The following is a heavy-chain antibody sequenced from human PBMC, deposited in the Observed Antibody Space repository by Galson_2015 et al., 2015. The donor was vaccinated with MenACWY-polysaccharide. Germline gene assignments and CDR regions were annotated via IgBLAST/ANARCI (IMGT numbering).Heavy chain of an antibody. CDR1: GGSISSYY. V-gene: IGHV4-59*01. J-gene: IGHJ3*02. D-gene: IGHD3-22*01. CDR2: IYYSGST. CDR3: ARGSYYYDSSPDAFDI. Sequence: SETLSLTCTVSGGSISSYYWSWIRQPPGKGLEWIGYIYYSGSTNYNPSLKSRVTISVDTSKNQFSLKLSSVTAADTAVYYCARGSYYYDSSPDAFDIWGQGTMVTVSS.